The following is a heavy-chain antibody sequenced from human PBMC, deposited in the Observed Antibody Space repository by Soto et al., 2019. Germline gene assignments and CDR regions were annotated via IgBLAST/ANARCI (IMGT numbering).Heavy chain of an antibody. CDR3: ARRENDYYDSSGRTWFDP. D-gene: IGHD3-22*01. J-gene: IGHJ5*02. CDR2: INPNSGGT. CDR1: GYTFTGYC. V-gene: IGHV1-2*02. Sequence: GASVKVSCKASGYTFTGYCMHWVRQAPGQGLEWMGWINPNSGGTNYAQKFQGRVTMTRDTSISTAYMELSRLRSDDTAGYYCARRENDYYDSSGRTWFDPWGQGTLVTVSS.